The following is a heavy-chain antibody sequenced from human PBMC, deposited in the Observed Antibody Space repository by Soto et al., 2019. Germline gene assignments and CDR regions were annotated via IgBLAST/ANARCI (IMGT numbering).Heavy chain of an antibody. V-gene: IGHV3-30-3*01. CDR1: EFSLSDYA. Sequence: QVQLVESGGGVVQPGRSLRLSCAASEFSLSDYAIHWVRQAPGKGLEWVAIMSFDGNNNYYADSVRGRFTISRDNSKNPLVLQMNSLRAEDTAMYYCARDGGGWKIGGFDIWGQGTMVTVSS. CDR2: MSFDGNNN. CDR3: ARDGGGWKIGGFDI. J-gene: IGHJ3*02. D-gene: IGHD6-19*01.